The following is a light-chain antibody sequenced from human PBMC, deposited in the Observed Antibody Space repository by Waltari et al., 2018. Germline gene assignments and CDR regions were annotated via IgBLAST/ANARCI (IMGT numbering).Light chain of an antibody. CDR2: GAS. CDR1: QSISYG. Sequence: DIQMTQSPSSESAVVGERVTITCRASQSISYGLAWYQKKPGKAPKLLIYGASDLHSGVPSRFSGSGAGTDFTLTISSLQAEDFATYYCQQVNSFPATFGGGTTVEIK. CDR3: QQVNSFPAT. J-gene: IGKJ4*01. V-gene: IGKV1-12*01.